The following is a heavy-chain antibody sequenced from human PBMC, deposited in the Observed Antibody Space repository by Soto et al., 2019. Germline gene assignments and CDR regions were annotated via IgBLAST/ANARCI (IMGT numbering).Heavy chain of an antibody. J-gene: IGHJ4*02. D-gene: IGHD3-10*01. CDR1: GFTFSNHW. CDR2: IKQDGSEK. V-gene: IGHV3-7*04. Sequence: GGSLRLSCAASGFTFSNHWMNWVRQAPGKGLEWVANIKQDGSEKYYVDSVKGRFTISRDNAKNSLYLQMNSLRAEDTAVYYCAGVYYMSCGGQETRVTVSS. CDR3: AGVYYMSC.